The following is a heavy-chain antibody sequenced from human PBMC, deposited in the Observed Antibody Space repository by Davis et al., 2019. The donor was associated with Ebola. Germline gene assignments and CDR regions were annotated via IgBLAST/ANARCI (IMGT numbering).Heavy chain of an antibody. Sequence: ASVKVSCKASGYTFTSYGISWVRQAPGQGLEWMGIINPSGGSTSYAQRFQGRVTMTTDTSTNTAFMELRSLRSDDTAMYYCARDKMVLTDNWLDPWGQGTLVTVSS. D-gene: IGHD4/OR15-4a*01. CDR1: GYTFTSYG. J-gene: IGHJ5*02. CDR3: ARDKMVLTDNWLDP. V-gene: IGHV1-18*01. CDR2: INPSGGST.